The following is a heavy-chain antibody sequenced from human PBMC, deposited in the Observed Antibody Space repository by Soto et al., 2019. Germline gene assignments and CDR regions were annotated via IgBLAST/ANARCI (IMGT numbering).Heavy chain of an antibody. CDR1: GFSLSTGGGG. D-gene: IGHD3-3*01. Sequence: SGPTLVNPTQTLTLTCSFSGFSLSTGGGGVGWIRQPPGKALEWLAVIYWDDDKRYSPSLKTRRAITKDTSNNYVVLSMTNMDPVDTGTYYCAHRFFRYTFCNGGFFDYCGQGLLVTV. J-gene: IGHJ4*02. V-gene: IGHV2-5*02. CDR3: AHRFFRYTFCNGGFFDY. CDR2: IYWDDDK.